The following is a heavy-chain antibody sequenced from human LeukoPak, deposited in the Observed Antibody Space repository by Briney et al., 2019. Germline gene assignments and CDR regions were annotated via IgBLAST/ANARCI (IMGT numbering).Heavy chain of an antibody. D-gene: IGHD3-10*01. V-gene: IGHV1-24*01. CDR2: FDPEDGET. CDR1: GYTLTELS. J-gene: IGHJ4*02. CDR3: ARDYYGSGSSETHDY. Sequence: ASVKVSCKVSGYTLTELSMHWVRQAPGKGLEWMGGFDPEDGETIYAQKFQGRVTMTEDTSTDTAYMELSSLRSDDTAVYYCARDYYGSGSSETHDYWGQGTLVTVSS.